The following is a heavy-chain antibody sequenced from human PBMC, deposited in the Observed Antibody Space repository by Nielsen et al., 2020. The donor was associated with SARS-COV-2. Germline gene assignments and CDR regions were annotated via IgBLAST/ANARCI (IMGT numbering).Heavy chain of an antibody. CDR2: IYYSGST. D-gene: IGHD6-13*01. Sequence: SETLSLTCTVSGGSISSYYWSWIRQPPGKGLEWIGYIYYSGSTNYNPSLKSRVTISVDTSKNQFSLKLSSVTAADTAVYYCASARLQYIAAAGSNWFDPWGQGTLVTVSS. CDR3: ASARLQYIAAAGSNWFDP. CDR1: GGSISSYY. J-gene: IGHJ5*02. V-gene: IGHV4-59*01.